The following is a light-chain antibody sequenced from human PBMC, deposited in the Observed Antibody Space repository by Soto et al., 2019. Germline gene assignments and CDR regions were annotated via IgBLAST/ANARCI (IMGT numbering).Light chain of an antibody. CDR1: SSDVGGYNY. J-gene: IGLJ1*01. CDR2: DVS. V-gene: IGLV2-14*03. CDR3: SSYTSSSTYV. Sequence: QSVLTQPASVSVAPGQSIAITCTGTSSDVGGYNYVSWYQHHPGKAPKLMVYDVSNRPSGVSNRFSGSKSGNTASLTISGLQAEDEADYYCSSYTSSSTYVFGTGTKVTVL.